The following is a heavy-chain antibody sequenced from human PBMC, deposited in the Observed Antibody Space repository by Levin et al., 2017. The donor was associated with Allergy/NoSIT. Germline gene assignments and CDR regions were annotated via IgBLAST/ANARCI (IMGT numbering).Heavy chain of an antibody. CDR2: IYYSGST. D-gene: IGHD4-17*01. CDR3: HTVTDGNDAFDI. Sequence: SQTLSLTCTVSGGSISSSSYYWGWIRQPPGKGLEWIGSIYYSGSTYYNPSLKSRVTISVDTSKNQFSLKLSSVTAADTAVYYCHTVTDGNDAFDIWGQGTMVTVSS. CDR1: GGSISSSSYY. V-gene: IGHV4-39*01. J-gene: IGHJ3*02.